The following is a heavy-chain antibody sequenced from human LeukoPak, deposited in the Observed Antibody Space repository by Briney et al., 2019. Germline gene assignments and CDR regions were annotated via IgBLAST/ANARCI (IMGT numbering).Heavy chain of an antibody. D-gene: IGHD6-19*01. V-gene: IGHV3-74*01. CDR3: VRARLTVAGVNPDY. CDR1: GFTFSSYW. J-gene: IGHJ4*02. Sequence: PGGSLRLSCAASGFTFSSYWMHWVRQAPGKGLVWVSRINTDGSSTSYADSVKGRFTISRDNAKNTLYLQMSSLRADDTAVYYCVRARLTVAGVNPDYWGQGTLVTVSS. CDR2: INTDGSST.